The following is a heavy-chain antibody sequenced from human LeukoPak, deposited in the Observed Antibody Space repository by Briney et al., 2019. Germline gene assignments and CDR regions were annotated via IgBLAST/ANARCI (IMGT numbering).Heavy chain of an antibody. J-gene: IGHJ4*02. CDR3: ARILDYFGSGSYFDY. D-gene: IGHD3-10*01. CDR1: GFSLSTALMR. CDR2: FDWDDDK. Sequence: SGPTLVNPTQTLTLTCTFSGFSLSTALMRINWIRQPPGKALEWLARFDWDDDKFYSTSLKTRLTVSKDTSKNQVILTMTNMDPVDTATYYSARILDYFGSGSYFDYSGQGTLVTVSS. V-gene: IGHV2-70*04.